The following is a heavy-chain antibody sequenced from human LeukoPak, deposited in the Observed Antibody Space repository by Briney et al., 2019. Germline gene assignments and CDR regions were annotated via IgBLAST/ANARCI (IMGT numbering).Heavy chain of an antibody. CDR2: IKQDGSEK. CDR3: VRVDGRYYYFYGMDV. CDR1: GFTFTKYW. Sequence: GGSLRLSCAASGFTFTKYWMTWVRQAPGKGLEWVANIKQDGSEKYYVDSVKGRFTISRDNAKNSLYLQMNSLRAEDTAVYYCVRVDGRYYYFYGMDVWGQGTTVTVSS. J-gene: IGHJ6*02. V-gene: IGHV3-7*01. D-gene: IGHD1-26*01.